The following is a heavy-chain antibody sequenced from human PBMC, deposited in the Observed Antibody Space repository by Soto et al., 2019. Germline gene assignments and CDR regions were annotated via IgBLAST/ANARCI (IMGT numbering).Heavy chain of an antibody. J-gene: IGHJ4*02. CDR3: ARWVEVSLDYFDS. D-gene: IGHD1-20*01. CDR1: GFTFSSYS. V-gene: IGHV3-21*04. CDR2: ISSSSSYI. Sequence: GGSLRLSCAASGFTFSSYSMSWVRQAPGKGLEWVSSISSSSSYIYYADSVKGRFTISRDNAKNQFSLNLNSVTAADTAVYYCARWVEVSLDYFDSWGQGTPVTVSS.